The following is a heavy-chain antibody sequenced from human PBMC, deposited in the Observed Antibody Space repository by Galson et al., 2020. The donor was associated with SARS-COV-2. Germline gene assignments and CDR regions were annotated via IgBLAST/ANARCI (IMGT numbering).Heavy chain of an antibody. Sequence: SETLSLTCAVYGGSFSDYLWSWVRQPPGKGLEWIGEINHSGTTSYNPSLKGRVTISVDTSTNQFSLRLSSVTAADRGVYYYARGTSDITMRVVGMISVSSHLDCWGQGTVVTVSS. J-gene: IGHJ4*02. D-gene: IGHD3-22*01. CDR3: ARGTSDITMRVVGMISVSSHLDC. V-gene: IGHV4-34*01. CDR1: GGSFSDYL. CDR2: INHSGTT.